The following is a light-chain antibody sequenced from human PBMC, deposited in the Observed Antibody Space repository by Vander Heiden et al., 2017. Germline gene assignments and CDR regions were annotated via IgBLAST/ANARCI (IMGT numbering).Light chain of an antibody. CDR1: QTFSNY. V-gene: IGKV1-5*03. CDR3: QQYNAYPWT. CDR2: KAS. Sequence: DIQMTQSPSTLSASVGDRVTITCRASQTFSNYLAWYQQKPGNAPKLLIYKASTLESGVPSRFSGRGSGTEFTLTISSLQPDVFATYYCQQYNAYPWTFGQGTRVEI. J-gene: IGKJ1*01.